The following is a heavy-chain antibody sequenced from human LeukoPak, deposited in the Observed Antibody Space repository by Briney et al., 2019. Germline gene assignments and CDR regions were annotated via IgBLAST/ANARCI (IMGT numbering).Heavy chain of an antibody. V-gene: IGHV3-33*01. Sequence: GGSLRLSCAASGFTFCNYGMLCVRQAPGKGLEGVAVIWYVGSNKYYADSVKGRFTISRDIYKNTLYLQMHSLRAEDTAVYYCARDACSGGSGCFMDVWGQGTTVTVSS. CDR2: IWYVGSNK. CDR3: ARDACSGGSGCFMDV. CDR1: GFTFCNYG. D-gene: IGHD2-15*01. J-gene: IGHJ6*02.